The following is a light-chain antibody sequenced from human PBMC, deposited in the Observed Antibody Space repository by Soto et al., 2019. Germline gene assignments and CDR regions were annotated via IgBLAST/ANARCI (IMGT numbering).Light chain of an antibody. CDR3: QQYNHWPLT. V-gene: IGKV3-15*01. J-gene: IGKJ1*01. CDR1: QSISSY. CDR2: GAS. Sequence: ILMPLSPTTLCMTPGEGAPLSCRASQSISSYLAWYQQKPGQAPRLLIYGASTRATAFPARFSGSGSGTEFTLTISSLQSEDFAVYYCQQYNHWPLTFGPGTKVDI.